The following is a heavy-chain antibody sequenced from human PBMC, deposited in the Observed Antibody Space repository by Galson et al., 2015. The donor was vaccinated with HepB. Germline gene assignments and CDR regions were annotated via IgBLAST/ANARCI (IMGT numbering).Heavy chain of an antibody. CDR1: GGSFSGYY. CDR3: ARGNDPPYWYFDL. Sequence: ETLSLTCAVYGGSFSGYYWSWIRQPPGKGLEWIGEINHSGSTNYNPSLKSRVTISVDTSKNQFSLKLSSVTAADTAVYYCARGNDPPYWYFDLWGRGTLVTVSS. D-gene: IGHD1-1*01. J-gene: IGHJ2*01. V-gene: IGHV4-34*01. CDR2: INHSGST.